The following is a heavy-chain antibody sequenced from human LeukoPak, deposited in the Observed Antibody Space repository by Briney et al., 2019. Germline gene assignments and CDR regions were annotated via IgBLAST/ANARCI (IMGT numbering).Heavy chain of an antibody. CDR1: GGSISSYY. CDR3: ASRAGGSSPFDY. J-gene: IGHJ4*02. V-gene: IGHV4-59*01. D-gene: IGHD3-16*01. Sequence: SETLSLTCSVSGGSISSYYWSWIRQPPGKGLEWIGYIYYSGSTNYNPSLKSRVTISVDTSKNQFSLKLSSVTAADTAVYYCASRAGGSSPFDYWGQGTLVTVSS. CDR2: IYYSGST.